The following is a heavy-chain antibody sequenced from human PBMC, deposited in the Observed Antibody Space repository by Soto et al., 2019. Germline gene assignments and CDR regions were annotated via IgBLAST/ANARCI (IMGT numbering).Heavy chain of an antibody. J-gene: IGHJ6*01. CDR2: IYYDGSNE. CDR1: GFIFSDYG. D-gene: IGHD1-1*01. Sequence: QVQLVESGGAVVQPGRSLRLACGTSGFIFSDYGMHWVRQAPGKGLEWVAVIYYDGSNEHYSDSVRGRFTISRDNSKNILYLQMNSLRAEDTAIYYCARWWNDEEWVETMDVWGQGTTVTVSS. V-gene: IGHV3-33*01. CDR3: ARWWNDEEWVETMDV.